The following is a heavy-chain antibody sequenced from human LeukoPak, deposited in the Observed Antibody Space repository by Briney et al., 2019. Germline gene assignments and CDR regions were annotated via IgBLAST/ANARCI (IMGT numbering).Heavy chain of an antibody. CDR1: GGSFSGYY. J-gene: IGHJ4*02. V-gene: IGHV4-34*01. CDR3: ARGRSYYYDSSGYSDY. D-gene: IGHD3-22*01. CDR2: INHSGST. Sequence: PSATLSLTCAVYGGSFSGYYWSWIRQPPGKGLEWIGEINHSGSTNYNPSLKSRVTISVDTSKNQFSLKLSSVTAADTAVYYCARGRSYYYDSSGYSDYWGQGTLVTVSS.